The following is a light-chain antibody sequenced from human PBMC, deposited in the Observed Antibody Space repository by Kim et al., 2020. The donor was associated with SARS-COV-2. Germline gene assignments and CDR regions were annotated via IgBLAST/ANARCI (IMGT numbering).Light chain of an antibody. J-gene: IGKJ5*01. Sequence: EVVLTQSPATLSLAPGDRATLSCRASQNVYSYLAWYQQRPGQSPRLLIFDVSNRAPGIPARFSGSGSGTDFTLTITSLEPEDFAIYYCKNRITRFTFGQGTRLEIK. CDR1: QNVYSY. CDR3: KNRITRFT. CDR2: DVS. V-gene: IGKV3-11*01.